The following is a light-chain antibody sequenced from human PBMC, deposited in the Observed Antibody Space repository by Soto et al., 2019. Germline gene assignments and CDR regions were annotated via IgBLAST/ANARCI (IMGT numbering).Light chain of an antibody. CDR3: SSYTSSSTYV. CDR2: DVS. Sequence: QSVLTQPAPLAGSPGQSITLSRTGNSSDVGGYNYVSWYQQHPGKAPKLMIYDVSNRPSGVSNRFSGSKSGNTASLTISGLQAEDEADYYCSSYTSSSTYVFGTGTKVTV. CDR1: SSDVGGYNY. J-gene: IGLJ1*01. V-gene: IGLV2-14*01.